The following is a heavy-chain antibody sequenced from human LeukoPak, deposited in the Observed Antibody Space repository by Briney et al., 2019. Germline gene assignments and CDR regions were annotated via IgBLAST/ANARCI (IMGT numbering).Heavy chain of an antibody. CDR3: ASDARRLDYGVQNDY. D-gene: IGHD4-17*01. Sequence: ASVKVSCKASGYTFTSYGISWVRQAPGQGLEWMGWISAYNGNTNYAQKLQDRVTMTTDTSTSTAYMELRSLRSDDTAVYYCASDARRLDYGVQNDYWGQGTLVTVSS. J-gene: IGHJ4*02. V-gene: IGHV1-18*01. CDR1: GYTFTSYG. CDR2: ISAYNGNT.